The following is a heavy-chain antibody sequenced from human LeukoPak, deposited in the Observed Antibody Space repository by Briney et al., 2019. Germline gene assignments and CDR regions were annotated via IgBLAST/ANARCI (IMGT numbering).Heavy chain of an antibody. CDR3: AAGGGYSGYDFDY. CDR2: IIPIFGTA. V-gene: IGHV1-69*05. Sequence: ASVKVSCKASGGTFSSYAISWVRQAPGQGLEWMGGIIPIFGTANYAQKFQGRVTITTDESTSTAYMELSSLRSEDTAVYYCAAGGGYSGYDFDYWGQGTLVTVSS. J-gene: IGHJ4*02. CDR1: GGTFSSYA. D-gene: IGHD5-12*01.